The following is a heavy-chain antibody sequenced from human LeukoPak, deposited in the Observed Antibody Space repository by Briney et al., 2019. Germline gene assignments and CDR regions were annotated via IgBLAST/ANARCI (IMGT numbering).Heavy chain of an antibody. V-gene: IGHV3-30*04. CDR3: ARDLFGLAY. CDR1: GFTFSSYA. CDR2: ISYDGSNK. D-gene: IGHD3-10*01. J-gene: IGHJ4*02. Sequence: PGGSLRLSCAASGFTFSSYAMHWVRQAPGMGLEWVAVISYDGSNKYYADSVKGRFTISRDNSKNTLYLQMNSLRAEDTAVHYCARDLFGLAYWGRGTLVTVSS.